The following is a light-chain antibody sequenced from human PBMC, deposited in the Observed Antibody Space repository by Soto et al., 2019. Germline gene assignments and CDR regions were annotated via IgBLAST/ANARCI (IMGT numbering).Light chain of an antibody. CDR1: QSISIW. V-gene: IGKV1-5*01. CDR3: PQYNSYPWT. CDR2: DAS. J-gene: IGKJ1*01. Sequence: EIRMTQSASTLSASLGDIVTITCRASQSISIWLAWYQHKPVKAPKVRIYDASSLESGVPSRFSGSVYGTEFTLTISSLQTDDFAHYYCPQYNSYPWTFGQGTKVDI.